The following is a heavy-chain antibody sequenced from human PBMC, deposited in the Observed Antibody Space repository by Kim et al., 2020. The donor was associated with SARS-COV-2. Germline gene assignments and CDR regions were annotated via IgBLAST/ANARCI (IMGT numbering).Heavy chain of an antibody. V-gene: IGHV4-34*01. CDR3: AKGPPYGSWVYNWFDP. CDR2: INHSGST. D-gene: IGHD6-13*01. Sequence: SETLSLTCAVYGGSFSGYYWSWIRQPPGKGLEWIGEINHSGSTNYNPSLKSRVTISVDTSKNQFSLKLSSVTAADTAVYYCAKGPPYGSWVYNWFDPWGQGTLVTVSS. CDR1: GGSFSGYY. J-gene: IGHJ5*02.